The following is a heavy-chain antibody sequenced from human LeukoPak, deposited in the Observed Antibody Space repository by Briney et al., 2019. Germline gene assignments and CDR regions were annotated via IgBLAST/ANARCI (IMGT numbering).Heavy chain of an antibody. Sequence: GGSLRLSCATSGFTYDNHAMNWVRQAPGKGLGWVSGISGRGGSTFYADSVKGRFTISRDNSKNTLYLQMNSLRAEDTAVYLCANERVSPTVVTHFEYWGQGAPVTVSS. CDR1: GFTYDNHA. D-gene: IGHD4-23*01. V-gene: IGHV3-23*01. J-gene: IGHJ4*02. CDR2: ISGRGGST. CDR3: ANERVSPTVVTHFEY.